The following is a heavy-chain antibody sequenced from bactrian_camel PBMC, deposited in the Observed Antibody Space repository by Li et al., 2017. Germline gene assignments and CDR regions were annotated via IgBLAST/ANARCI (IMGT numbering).Heavy chain of an antibody. CDR1: ELDYSSRC. Sequence: VQLVESGGGSVQAGGSLRLSCEVSELDYSSRCMAWFRRAPGKEREAVAGMYSGDGRTFYADFVKGRFIISQDKATNTVYLQMTSLKPEDTAKYYCAARWEYGTPWCDPAYEYDHWGQGTQVTVS. CDR3: AARWEYGTPWCDPAYEYDH. D-gene: IGHD6*01. J-gene: IGHJ4*01. CDR2: MYSGDGRT. V-gene: IGHV3S40*01.